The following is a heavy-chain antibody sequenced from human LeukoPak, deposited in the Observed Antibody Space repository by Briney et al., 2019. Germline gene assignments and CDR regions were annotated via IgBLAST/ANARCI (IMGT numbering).Heavy chain of an antibody. D-gene: IGHD4-11*01. V-gene: IGHV1-69*01. J-gene: IGHJ3*02. CDR3: ARGMSTVADAFDI. Sequence: SVKVSCKASGGTFSSYAISWVRQAPGQGLEWMGGIIPIFGTANYAQKFQGRVTITADESTSTAYMELSSLRSEDTAVYYCARGMSTVADAFDIWGQGTMVTVSS. CDR1: GGTFSSYA. CDR2: IIPIFGTA.